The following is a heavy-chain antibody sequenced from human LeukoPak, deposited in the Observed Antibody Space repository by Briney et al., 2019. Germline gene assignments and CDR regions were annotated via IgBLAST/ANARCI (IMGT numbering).Heavy chain of an antibody. CDR2: ISAYNGNT. J-gene: IGHJ5*02. CDR3: ARDLGDMVVVPSAFTLP. D-gene: IGHD2-2*01. Sequence: ASVKVSCKAYGYTFTSYGISWVRQAPGQGLEWMGWISAYNGNTNYAQKLQGRVTMTTDTSTSTAYMELRSLRSGDSAVYYCARDLGDMVVVPSAFTLPWGQGTLVTVSS. CDR1: GYTFTSYG. V-gene: IGHV1-18*01.